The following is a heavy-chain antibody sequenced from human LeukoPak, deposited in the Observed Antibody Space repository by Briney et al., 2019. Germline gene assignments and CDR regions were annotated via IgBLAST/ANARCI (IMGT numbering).Heavy chain of an antibody. CDR2: ISGSGDKT. Sequence: PGGSLRLSCVASGFTFDDYGMSWVRQAPGKGLEWVSGISGSGDKTVYADSVKGRFTISRDNSKNTLYLQMNSLRAEDTAVYYCAKVGDDPFDIWGQGTMVTVSS. J-gene: IGHJ3*02. CDR1: GFTFDDYG. D-gene: IGHD4-17*01. CDR3: AKVGDDPFDI. V-gene: IGHV3-23*01.